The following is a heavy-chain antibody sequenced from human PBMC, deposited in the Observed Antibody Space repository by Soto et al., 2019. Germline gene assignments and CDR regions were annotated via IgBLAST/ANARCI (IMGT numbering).Heavy chain of an antibody. CDR3: ARGDNGYPPELDN. CDR2: IWYDGSNK. J-gene: IGHJ4*02. Sequence: GGSLRLSCTASGFSFRSHVMHWVRQAPGKGLEWVAIIWYDGSNKYYADSVKGRFTISRDNSENTVYLQMNSLRADDTAVYYCARGDNGYPPELDNWGQGTLVTVSS. D-gene: IGHD5-12*01. CDR1: GFSFRSHV. V-gene: IGHV3-33*01.